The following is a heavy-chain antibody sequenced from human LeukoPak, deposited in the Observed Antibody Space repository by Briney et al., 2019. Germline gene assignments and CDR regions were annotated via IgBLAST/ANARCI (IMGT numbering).Heavy chain of an antibody. J-gene: IGHJ6*03. Sequence: GRSLRLSWAASGFTFSSYAMHWVRQAPGKGLGWVAVISYEGGNKYYADSVQGRFTISRDNSKNTRYLQMNSLRAEDTAVYYCARRVGRWFGERAYYYNYMDVWDKGTTVTISS. CDR1: GFTFSSYA. CDR3: ARRVGRWFGERAYYYNYMDV. CDR2: ISYEGGNK. V-gene: IGHV3-30*04. D-gene: IGHD3-10*01.